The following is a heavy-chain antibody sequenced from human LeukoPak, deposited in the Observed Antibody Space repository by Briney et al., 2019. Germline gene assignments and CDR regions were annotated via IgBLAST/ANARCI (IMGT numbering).Heavy chain of an antibody. CDR1: GDSVSSNSAA. D-gene: IGHD3-10*01. CDR2: TYYRSKWYN. CDR3: ARSKTNRAVRGVIITNWFDP. V-gene: IGHV6-1*01. J-gene: IGHJ5*02. Sequence: SQTLSLTCAISGDSVSSNSAAWNWIRQSPSRGLEWLGRTYYRSKWYNDYAVSVKSRITINPDTSKNQFSLQLNSVTPEDTAAYYCARSKTNRAVRGVIITNWFDPWGQGTLVTVSS.